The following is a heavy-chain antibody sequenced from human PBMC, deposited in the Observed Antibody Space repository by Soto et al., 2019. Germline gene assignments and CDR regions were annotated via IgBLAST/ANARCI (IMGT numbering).Heavy chain of an antibody. J-gene: IGHJ4*02. CDR2: IYYSGST. CDR1: GGSISSSSYY. D-gene: IGHD6-13*01. Sequence: PSETLSVTCTVSGGSISSSSYYWGWIRQPPGKGLEWIGSIYYSGSTYYNPSLKSRVTISVDTSKNQFSLKLSSVTAADTAVYYCARIAAAAYYFDYWGQGTLVTVSS. CDR3: ARIAAAAYYFDY. V-gene: IGHV4-39*01.